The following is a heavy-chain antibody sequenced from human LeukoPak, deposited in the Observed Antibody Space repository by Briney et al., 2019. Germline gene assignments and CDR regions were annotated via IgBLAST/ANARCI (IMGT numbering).Heavy chain of an antibody. Sequence: GESLKISCKGSGYSFTSYWIGWVRQMPGKGLEWMGIIYPGDSDTRYSPSFQGQVTISADKSISTAYLQWSSLKASDTAMYYCARQKSSSEYYYYYMDVWGKGTTVTVSS. CDR3: ARQKSSSEYYYYYMDV. V-gene: IGHV5-51*01. D-gene: IGHD6-6*01. CDR1: GYSFTSYW. CDR2: IYPGDSDT. J-gene: IGHJ6*03.